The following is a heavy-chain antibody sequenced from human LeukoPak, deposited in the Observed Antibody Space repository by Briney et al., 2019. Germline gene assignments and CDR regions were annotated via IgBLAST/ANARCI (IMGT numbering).Heavy chain of an antibody. CDR1: GFTFSSYN. CDR3: ARESRGVIITSYYMDV. CDR2: ITSGSSYI. V-gene: IGHV3-21*01. J-gene: IGHJ6*03. Sequence: GSLRLSCAASGFTFSSYNMNWARQAPGKGLEWVSSITSGSSYIYYADSVKGRFTISRDNAKNSLYLQMNSLRAEDTAVYYCARESRGVIITSYYMDVWGKGTTVTISS. D-gene: IGHD3-10*01.